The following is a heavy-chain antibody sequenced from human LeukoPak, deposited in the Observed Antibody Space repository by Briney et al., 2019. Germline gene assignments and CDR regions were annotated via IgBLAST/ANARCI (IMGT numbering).Heavy chain of an antibody. V-gene: IGHV3-48*03. CDR1: GFTFSNYE. D-gene: IGHD2-2*01. Sequence: PGGSLRLSCAASGFTFSNYEMNWVRQAPGKGLEWVSYISSGGTTIYYADSVKGRFTISRDNSKNTLYLQMSSLRAEDTAVYYCVKVGYCSSTSCYAYFDYWGQGTLVTVSS. CDR2: ISSGGTTI. J-gene: IGHJ4*02. CDR3: VKVGYCSSTSCYAYFDY.